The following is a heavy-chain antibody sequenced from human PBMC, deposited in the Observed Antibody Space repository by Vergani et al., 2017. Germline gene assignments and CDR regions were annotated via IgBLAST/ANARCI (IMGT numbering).Heavy chain of an antibody. Sequence: QVQLVQSGAEVKKPGSSVKVSCKASGGTFSSYAISWVRQAPGQGLEWMGGVLPIFGTANYAQKFQGRVTITADESTSTAYMELSSLRSEDTAVYYCARDLEGYYGSGRFDYWGQGTLVTVSS. CDR2: VLPIFGTA. J-gene: IGHJ4*02. V-gene: IGHV1-69*01. CDR1: GGTFSSYA. D-gene: IGHD3-10*01. CDR3: ARDLEGYYGSGRFDY.